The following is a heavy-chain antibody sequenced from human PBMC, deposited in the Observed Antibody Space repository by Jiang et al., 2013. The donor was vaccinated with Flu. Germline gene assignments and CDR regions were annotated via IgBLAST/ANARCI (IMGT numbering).Heavy chain of an antibody. V-gene: IGHV6-1*01. CDR3: ARISYAQQPI. Sequence: TLSLTCAISGDSVSSNSAAWNWIRHSPSRGLEWLGRTYYRSKWYNDYAVSVKSRITINPDTSKNQFSLQLNFXTPEDTAVYYCARISYAQQPIWGQGTLVTVSS. D-gene: IGHD3-16*01. CDR1: GDSVSSNSAA. CDR2: TYYRSKWYN. J-gene: IGHJ4*02.